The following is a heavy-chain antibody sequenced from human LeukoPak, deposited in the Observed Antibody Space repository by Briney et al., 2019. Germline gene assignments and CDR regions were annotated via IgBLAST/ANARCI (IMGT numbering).Heavy chain of an antibody. CDR2: INPNNGFT. D-gene: IGHD3-16*01. CDR1: GYTSTGYF. J-gene: IGHJ4*02. Sequence: ASVKVSCKASGYTSTGYFLHWVRQAPGQGLEWMGWINPNNGFTNYTQKFKGRLTMTRDTSISAAYMELNRLTSDDTAVFYCARAWGSLYYFDYWGQGTLVTVSS. V-gene: IGHV1-2*02. CDR3: ARAWGSLYYFDY.